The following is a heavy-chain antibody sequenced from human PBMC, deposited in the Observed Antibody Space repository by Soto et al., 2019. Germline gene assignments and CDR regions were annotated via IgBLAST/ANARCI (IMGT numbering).Heavy chain of an antibody. D-gene: IGHD1-7*01. CDR1: GYTFTSYD. CDR3: ARGRRYNWNYVYVY. CDR2: MNPNSGNT. Sequence: QVQLVQSGAEVKKPGASVKVSCKASGYTFTSYDINWLRQATGQGLEWMGWMNPNSGNTGYAQKFQGRCAMTRNTSISTACMELSSLRSEDTAVYYCARGRRYNWNYVYVYWGQGTLVTVSS. J-gene: IGHJ4*02. V-gene: IGHV1-8*01.